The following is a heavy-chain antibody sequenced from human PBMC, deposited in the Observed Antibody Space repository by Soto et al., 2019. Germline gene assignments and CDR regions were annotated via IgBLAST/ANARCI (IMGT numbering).Heavy chain of an antibody. CDR2: INHSGST. CDR1: GGSFSGYY. J-gene: IGHJ6*03. CDR3: ARGRGYCTNGVCYNYYMDV. D-gene: IGHD2-8*01. Sequence: PSETLSLTCAVYGGSFSGYYWSWIRQPPGKGLEWIGEINHSGSTNYNPSLKSRVTISVDTSKNQFSLKLSSVTAADTAVYYCARGRGYCTNGVCYNYYMDVWGKGTTVT. V-gene: IGHV4-34*01.